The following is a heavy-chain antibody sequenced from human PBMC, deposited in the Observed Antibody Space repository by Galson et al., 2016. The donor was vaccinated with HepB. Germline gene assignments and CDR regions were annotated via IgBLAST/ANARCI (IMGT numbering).Heavy chain of an antibody. V-gene: IGHV3-23*01. Sequence: SCAASGFTFSSYAMSWVRQAPGKGLERVSSIGGSGSSTYYADSVKGRFTISRDNSKNTLYLQMNSLRAEDTAVYYCSKDMAGTNTYYDFWSADYWGQGSLVTVSS. CDR3: SKDMAGTNTYYDFWSADY. J-gene: IGHJ4*02. CDR1: GFTFSSYA. D-gene: IGHD3-3*01. CDR2: IGGSGSST.